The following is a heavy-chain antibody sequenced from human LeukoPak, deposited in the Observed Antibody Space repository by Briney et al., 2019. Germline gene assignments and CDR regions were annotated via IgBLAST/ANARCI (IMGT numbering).Heavy chain of an antibody. V-gene: IGHV3-15*01. CDR3: AIDEPNYAPYDFDY. CDR1: RFTFSNAW. D-gene: IGHD4/OR15-4a*01. CDR2: IKCKNDGQTT. J-gene: IGHJ4*02. Sequence: GGSLRLSCAASRFTFSNAWMTWVRQAPGKGLEWVCRIKCKNDGQTTDYAAPVKGRFTISRDNSNNLVYLQMNSLKIEDTAVYYCAIDEPNYAPYDFDYWGQGTLVTVSS.